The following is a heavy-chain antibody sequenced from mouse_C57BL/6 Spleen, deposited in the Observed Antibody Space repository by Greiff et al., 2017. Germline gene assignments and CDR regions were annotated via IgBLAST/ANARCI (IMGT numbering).Heavy chain of an antibody. J-gene: IGHJ2*01. CDR1: GYTFTSYW. V-gene: IGHV1-64*01. CDR3: ARPLGPDYGTAPLDY. Sequence: QVQLQQPGAELVKPGASVKLSCKASGYTFTSYWMHWVKQRPGQGLEWIGLIHPNSGSTNYNEKFKSKATLTVDKSSSTAYMQLSSLTSEDSAVYYWARPLGPDYGTAPLDYWGQGTTLTVSS. D-gene: IGHD1-2*01. CDR2: IHPNSGST.